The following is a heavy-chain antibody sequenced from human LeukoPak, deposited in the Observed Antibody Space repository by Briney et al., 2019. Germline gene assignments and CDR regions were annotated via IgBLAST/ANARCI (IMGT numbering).Heavy chain of an antibody. D-gene: IGHD6-19*01. Sequence: PSETLSLTCTVSGGSISSYYWSWIRQPPGKGLEWIGYIYYSGSTSYNPSLKSRVTISVDTSKNQFSLKLSSVTAADTAVYYCAGTRIAVAGTSFDYWGQGTLVTVSS. CDR3: AGTRIAVAGTSFDY. V-gene: IGHV4-59*01. J-gene: IGHJ4*02. CDR2: IYYSGST. CDR1: GGSISSYY.